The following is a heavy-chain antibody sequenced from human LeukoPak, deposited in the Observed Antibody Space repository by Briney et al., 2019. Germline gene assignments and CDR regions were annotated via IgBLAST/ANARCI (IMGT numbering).Heavy chain of an antibody. Sequence: ASVKVSCKASGYTFTGYYMHWVRQAPGQGLEWMGWINPNSGGTQYAQKFQGRVTMTRDTSISTAYMELSRLTSDDTAVYYCASGGERYSSGWYGDYWGQGTLVTVSS. D-gene: IGHD6-19*01. CDR3: ASGGERYSSGWYGDY. V-gene: IGHV1-2*02. J-gene: IGHJ4*02. CDR2: INPNSGGT. CDR1: GYTFTGYY.